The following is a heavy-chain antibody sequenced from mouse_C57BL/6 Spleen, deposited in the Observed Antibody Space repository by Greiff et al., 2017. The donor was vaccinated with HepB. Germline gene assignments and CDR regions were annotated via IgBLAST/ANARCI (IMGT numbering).Heavy chain of an antibody. D-gene: IGHD2-4*01. CDR3: ERHGDYDEGAWFAY. J-gene: IGHJ3*01. CDR2: ISSGGSYT. Sequence: EVHLVESGGDLVKPGGSLKLSCAASGFTFSSYGMSWVRQTPDKRLEWVATISSGGSYTSYPDSVKGRFTIARDNAKNTLYLQMSSLKSEDTAMYYCERHGDYDEGAWFAYWGQGTLVTVSA. V-gene: IGHV5-6*01. CDR1: GFTFSSYG.